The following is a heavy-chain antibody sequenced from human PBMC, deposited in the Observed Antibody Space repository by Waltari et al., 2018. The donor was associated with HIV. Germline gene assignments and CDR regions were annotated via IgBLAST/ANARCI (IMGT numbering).Heavy chain of an antibody. CDR2: VYYRGST. CDR3: ARVVYWYFDL. J-gene: IGHJ2*01. Sequence: QVQLQESGPGLVKPSETLSLTCTVSVDSTNSGDYYWARIRQNPEKGLEWIGFVYYRGSTFSNPSFKSRATISGDTSKNQFSLKLTSMTAADTAVYYCARVVYWYFDLWGRGTLVTVSS. CDR1: VDSTNSGDYY. V-gene: IGHV4-31*03.